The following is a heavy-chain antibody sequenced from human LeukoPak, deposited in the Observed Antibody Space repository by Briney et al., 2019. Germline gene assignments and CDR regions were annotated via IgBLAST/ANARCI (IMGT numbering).Heavy chain of an antibody. V-gene: IGHV1-69*13. CDR1: GYTFTGYY. CDR3: ARDRRYGDYAGNY. CDR2: IIPIFGTA. J-gene: IGHJ4*02. Sequence: SVKVSCKASGYTFTGYYMHWVRQAPGQGLEWMGGIIPIFGTANYAQKFQGRVTITADESTSTAYMELSSLRSEDTAVYYCARDRRYGDYAGNYWGQGTLVTVSS. D-gene: IGHD4-17*01.